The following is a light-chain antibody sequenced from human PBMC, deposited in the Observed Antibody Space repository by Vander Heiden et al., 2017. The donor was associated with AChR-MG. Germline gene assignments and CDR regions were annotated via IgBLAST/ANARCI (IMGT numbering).Light chain of an antibody. Sequence: SYEVTQPPSVSVSPGQTASITCSGDQLGNKNVCWYQQKPGQSPVLVIYQDSKRPSGIPERFSGSNSGNTATLTISGTQAMDEADYYCQAWNTSTRVFGGGTKLTVL. CDR1: QLGNKN. CDR2: QDS. J-gene: IGLJ2*01. CDR3: QAWNTSTRV. V-gene: IGLV3-1*01.